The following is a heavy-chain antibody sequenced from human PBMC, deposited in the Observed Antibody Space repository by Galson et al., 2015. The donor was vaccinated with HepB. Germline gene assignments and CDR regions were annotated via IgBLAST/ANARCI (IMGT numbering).Heavy chain of an antibody. V-gene: IGHV1-69*02. CDR1: GGTFSSYT. CDR3: ARGTEYSGYEVGPPDPYYYYGMDV. Sequence: SVKVSCKASGGTFSSYTISWVRQAPGQGLEWMGRIIPILGIANYAQKFQGRVTITADKSTSTAYMELSSLRSEDTAVYYCARGTEYSGYEVGPPDPYYYYGMDVWGQGTTVTVSS. CDR2: IIPILGIA. J-gene: IGHJ6*02. D-gene: IGHD5-12*01.